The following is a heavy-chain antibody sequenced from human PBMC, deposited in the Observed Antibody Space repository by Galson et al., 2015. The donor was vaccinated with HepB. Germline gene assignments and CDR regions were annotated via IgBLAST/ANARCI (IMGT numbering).Heavy chain of an antibody. CDR3: ATDLGYGSGGFRPRDAFDI. CDR1: GYTLTELS. Sequence: SVKVSCKVSGYTLTELSMHWVRQAPGKGLEWMGGFDPEDGETIYAQKFQGRVTMTENTSTDTAYMELSSLRSEDTAVYYCATDLGYGSGGFRPRDAFDIWGQGTMVTVSS. J-gene: IGHJ3*02. D-gene: IGHD3-10*01. V-gene: IGHV1-24*01. CDR2: FDPEDGET.